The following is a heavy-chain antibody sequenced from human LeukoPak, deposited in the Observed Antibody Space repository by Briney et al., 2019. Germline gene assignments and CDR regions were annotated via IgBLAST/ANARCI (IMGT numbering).Heavy chain of an antibody. J-gene: IGHJ3*02. D-gene: IGHD2-21*01. CDR2: ISYDGSNK. V-gene: IGHV3-30*18. CDR3: AKAGNHIISHAFDI. CDR1: GFTFSSYG. Sequence: GGSLRLSCAASGFTFSSYGMHWVRQAPGKGLEWVAVISYDGSNKYYADSVKGRFTISRDNSKNTLYLQMNSLRAEDTAVYYCAKAGNHIISHAFDIWGQGTMVTVSS.